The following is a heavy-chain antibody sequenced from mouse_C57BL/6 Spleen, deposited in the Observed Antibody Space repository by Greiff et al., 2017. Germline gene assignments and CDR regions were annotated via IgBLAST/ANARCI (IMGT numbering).Heavy chain of an antibody. CDR2: ISGGGGNT. D-gene: IGHD4-1*01. Sequence: EVQRVESGGGLVKPGGSLKLSCAASGFTFSSYTMSWVRQTPEKRLEWVATISGGGGNTYYPDSVKGRFTISRDNAKNTLYLQMSSLRSEDTALYYCARLGSGTFAYWGQGTLVTVSA. V-gene: IGHV5-9*01. CDR3: ARLGSGTFAY. CDR1: GFTFSSYT. J-gene: IGHJ3*01.